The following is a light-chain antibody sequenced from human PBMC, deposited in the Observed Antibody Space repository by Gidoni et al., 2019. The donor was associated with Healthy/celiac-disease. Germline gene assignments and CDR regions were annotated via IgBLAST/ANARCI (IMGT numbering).Light chain of an antibody. Sequence: DIQMTQSPSTLSASVGDRVTITCRASQSISSWLAWYQPKPGKAPKLLIYKASSLESGVPSRFSGSGSGTEFTLTISSLQPDAFATYYCQQYNSYWTFGQGTKVEIK. CDR1: QSISSW. CDR2: KAS. V-gene: IGKV1-5*03. J-gene: IGKJ1*01. CDR3: QQYNSYWT.